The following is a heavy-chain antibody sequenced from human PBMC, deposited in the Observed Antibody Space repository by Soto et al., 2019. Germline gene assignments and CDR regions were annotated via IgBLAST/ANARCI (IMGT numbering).Heavy chain of an antibody. D-gene: IGHD4-17*01. CDR1: GGTFSSYT. CDR3: ARDRDYGDYYDL. J-gene: IGHJ2*01. V-gene: IGHV1-69*08. CDR2: IIPILGIA. Sequence: QVQLVQSGAEVEKPGSSVKVSCKASGGTFSSYTISWVRQAPGQGLEWMGRIIPILGIANYAQKFQGRVTITADKSTSTAYMELSSLRSEDTAVYYCARDRDYGDYYDLWGRGTLVTVSS.